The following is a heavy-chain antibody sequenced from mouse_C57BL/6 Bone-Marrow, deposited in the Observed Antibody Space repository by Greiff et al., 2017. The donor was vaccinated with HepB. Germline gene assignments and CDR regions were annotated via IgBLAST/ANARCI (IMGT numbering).Heavy chain of an antibody. CDR1: GYTFTGYW. D-gene: IGHD1-1*01. Sequence: QVQLQQSGAELMKPGASVKLSCKATGYTFTGYWIEWVKQRPGHGLEWIGEILPGSGSTNYNEKFKGKATFTADTSSNTAYMQLSSLTSEDSAVYYCARLSYYYGSRSSYWYFDVWGTGTTVTVSS. CDR2: ILPGSGST. CDR3: ARLSYYYGSRSSYWYFDV. J-gene: IGHJ1*03. V-gene: IGHV1-9*01.